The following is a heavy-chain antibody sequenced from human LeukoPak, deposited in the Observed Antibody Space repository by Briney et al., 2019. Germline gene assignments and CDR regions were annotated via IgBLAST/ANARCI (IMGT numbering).Heavy chain of an antibody. V-gene: IGHV1-8*03. CDR2: MNPNSGNT. D-gene: IGHD2-2*01. Sequence: ASVKVSCKASGYTFTSYDINWVRQATGQGLEWMGWMNPNSGNTGYAQKFQGRVTITRNTSISTAYMELSSLRSDDTAVYYCAREAAEMWYQLPSSDAFDIWGQGTMVTVSS. J-gene: IGHJ3*02. CDR3: AREAAEMWYQLPSSDAFDI. CDR1: GYTFTSYD.